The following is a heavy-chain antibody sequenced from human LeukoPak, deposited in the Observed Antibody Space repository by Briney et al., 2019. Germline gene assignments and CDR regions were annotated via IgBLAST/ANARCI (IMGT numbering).Heavy chain of an antibody. V-gene: IGHV3-7*03. Sequence: PGGSLRLSCTASGFSLSNSWMSWVRQAPGTGLEWVANINQDGSEKHYVDSVKGRFTIYRDNAKNSLYLQMNSLRAEDMALYYCAKGQRLVGATYENYFDYWGQGTLVTVSS. CDR2: INQDGSEK. D-gene: IGHD1-26*01. CDR3: AKGQRLVGATYENYFDY. J-gene: IGHJ4*02. CDR1: GFSLSNSW.